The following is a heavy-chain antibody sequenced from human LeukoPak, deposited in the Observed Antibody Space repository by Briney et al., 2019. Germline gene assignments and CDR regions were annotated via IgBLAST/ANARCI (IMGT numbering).Heavy chain of an antibody. J-gene: IGHJ4*02. CDR2: ISSNGGST. Sequence: GGSLRLSCAASGFTFSSYTMHWVRQAPGKGLEYVSVISSNGGSTYYANSVKGRFTISRDNSKNTLYLQMGSLRAEDMAVYYCARGGPFQWELLVYWGQGTRVTVSS. V-gene: IGHV3-64*01. CDR3: ARGGPFQWELLVY. CDR1: GFTFSSYT. D-gene: IGHD1-26*01.